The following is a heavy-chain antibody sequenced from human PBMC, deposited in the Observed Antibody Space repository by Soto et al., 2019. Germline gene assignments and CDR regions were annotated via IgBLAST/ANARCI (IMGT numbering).Heavy chain of an antibody. J-gene: IGHJ4*02. D-gene: IGHD3-22*01. CDR2: INPNSGDT. CDR3: ARVRTYYDSSGSLDY. CDR1: GYTFTGYF. Sequence: ASVKVSCKASGYTFTGYFMHWVRQAPGQGLEWMGWINPNSGDTNYAQKFQGRVTMARDMSISTAYMELRRLTSDDTAVYYCARVRTYYDSSGSLDYWGQGTLVTVSS. V-gene: IGHV1-2*02.